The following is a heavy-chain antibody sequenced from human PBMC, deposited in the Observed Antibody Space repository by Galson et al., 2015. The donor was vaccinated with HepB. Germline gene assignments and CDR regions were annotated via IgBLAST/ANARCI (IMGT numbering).Heavy chain of an antibody. Sequence: SVKVSCKASGGTFSSYAISWVRQAPGQGLEWMGGIIPIFGTANYAQKFQGRVTITADESTSTAYMELSSLRSEDTAVYYCARGGDIVVVVAAIYYYYGMDVWGQGTTVTVSS. D-gene: IGHD2-15*01. J-gene: IGHJ6*02. CDR1: GGTFSSYA. V-gene: IGHV1-69*13. CDR3: ARGGDIVVVVAAIYYYYGMDV. CDR2: IIPIFGTA.